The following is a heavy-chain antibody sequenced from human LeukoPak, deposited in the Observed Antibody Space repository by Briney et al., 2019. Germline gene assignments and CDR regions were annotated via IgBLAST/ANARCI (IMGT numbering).Heavy chain of an antibody. CDR2: ISSSGSTI. CDR3: AKDVNWGHDMDV. CDR1: GFTFSDYY. Sequence: NTGGSLRLSCAASGFTFSDYYMSWIRQAPGKGLEWVSYISSSGSTIYYADSVKGRFTISRDNAKNSLYLQMNSLRAEDTAVYYCAKDVNWGHDMDVWGKGTTVTVSS. D-gene: IGHD7-27*01. J-gene: IGHJ6*03. V-gene: IGHV3-11*01.